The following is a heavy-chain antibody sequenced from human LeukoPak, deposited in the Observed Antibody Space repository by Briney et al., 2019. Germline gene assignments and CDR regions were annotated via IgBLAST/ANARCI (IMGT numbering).Heavy chain of an antibody. J-gene: IGHJ4*02. CDR2: INPRGGST. V-gene: IGHV1-46*01. CDR3: ARDPRPSYDSSDYYYPGDY. CDR1: GYTFTSYY. D-gene: IGHD3-22*01. Sequence: GASVKVSCKASGYTFTSYYMHWVRQAPGQGLEWMAIINPRGGSTRYAQKFQGRVTMNRDTSTSTDYMELSSLRSEDTVVYYCARDPRPSYDSSDYYYPGDYWGQGTLVTVSS.